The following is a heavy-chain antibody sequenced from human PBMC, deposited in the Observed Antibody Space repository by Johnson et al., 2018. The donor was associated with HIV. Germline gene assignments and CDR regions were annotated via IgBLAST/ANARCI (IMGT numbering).Heavy chain of an antibody. CDR1: GFTFSRYG. CDR2: IRYDGSNK. Sequence: QVQLVESGGGVVQPGRSLRLSCAASGFTFSRYGMHWVRQAPGKGLEWVAFIRYDGSNKYYADSVKGRFTISRDNSKNILYLQMHSLRTEDTAYYYCARDLPGIYDAFDLWGQGT. D-gene: IGHD1-26*01. J-gene: IGHJ3*01. V-gene: IGHV3-33*01. CDR3: ARDLPGIYDAFDL.